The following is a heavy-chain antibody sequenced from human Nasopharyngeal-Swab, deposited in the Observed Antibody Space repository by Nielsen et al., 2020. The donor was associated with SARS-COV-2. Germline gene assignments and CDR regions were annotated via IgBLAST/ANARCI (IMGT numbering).Heavy chain of an antibody. Sequence: GESLKISCAASGFTVSSNYMSWVRQAPGKGLEWVSVIYSGGSTYYADSVKGRFTISRDNSKNTLYLQMNSLRAEDTAVYYCAKDPYYYDSSGYLDAFDIWGQGTMVTVSS. J-gene: IGHJ3*02. D-gene: IGHD3-22*01. CDR1: GFTVSSNY. V-gene: IGHV3-53*01. CDR3: AKDPYYYDSSGYLDAFDI. CDR2: IYSGGST.